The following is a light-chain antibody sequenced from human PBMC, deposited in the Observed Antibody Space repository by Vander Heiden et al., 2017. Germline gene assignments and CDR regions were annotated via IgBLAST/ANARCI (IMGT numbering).Light chain of an antibody. CDR2: GNS. Sequence: HSVLTQPPSVSGAPGQRVTISCPGSSSNIGAGYDVHWYQQLPGTAPKLLIYGNSNRPSGVPDRFSGSKSGTSASLAITGLQAEDEADYYCQSYDSSLSGFVVFGGGTKLTVL. V-gene: IGLV1-40*01. J-gene: IGLJ2*01. CDR1: SSNIGAGYD. CDR3: QSYDSSLSGFVV.